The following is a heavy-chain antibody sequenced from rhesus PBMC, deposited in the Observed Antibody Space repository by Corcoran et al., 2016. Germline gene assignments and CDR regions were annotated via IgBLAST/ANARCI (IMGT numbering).Heavy chain of an antibody. CDR2: INSGGGST. J-gene: IGHJ4*01. CDR3: AKDHVNTVTPLDY. CDR1: GFTFSSYG. Sequence: EVQLVVTGGGLVQPGGSLKLSCAASGFTFSSYGMSWVRQAPGKGLEWVSAINSGGGSTYDADSMKSRITIYRDNSKNTLSLQMNSRRAEDTAVYYSAKDHVNTVTPLDYWGQGVLVTVSS. V-gene: IGHV3S5*01. D-gene: IGHD4-23*01.